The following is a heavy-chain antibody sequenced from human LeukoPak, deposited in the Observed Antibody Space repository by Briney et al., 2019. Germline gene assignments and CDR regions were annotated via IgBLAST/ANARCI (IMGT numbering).Heavy chain of an antibody. D-gene: IGHD1-26*01. J-gene: IGHJ4*02. CDR3: ARGCSGSYYGGVDY. V-gene: IGHV3-33*05. Sequence: GGSLRLSCVASGFTFSTYGMHWVRQAPGKGLEWVAAISYDGSNKYYADSVKGRFTISRDNSKKKLYLQMNSLRAEDTAVYYCARGCSGSYYGGVDYWGQGTLVTVSS. CDR1: GFTFSTYG. CDR2: ISYDGSNK.